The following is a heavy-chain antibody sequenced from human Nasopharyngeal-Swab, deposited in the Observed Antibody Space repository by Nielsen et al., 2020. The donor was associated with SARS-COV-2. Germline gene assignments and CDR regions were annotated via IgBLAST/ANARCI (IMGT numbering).Heavy chain of an antibody. CDR1: GGSISSGSYF. CDR3: AREPSMVRGPFDP. Sequence: GSLRLSCTVSGGSISSGSYFWGWIRQPPGKGLEWIGSMYYSGSTYYNPSLKSRVTISVDTSKNQFSLKLSSVTAADTAVYYCAREPSMVRGPFDPWGQGTLVTVSS. D-gene: IGHD3-10*01. J-gene: IGHJ5*02. V-gene: IGHV4-39*02. CDR2: MYYSGST.